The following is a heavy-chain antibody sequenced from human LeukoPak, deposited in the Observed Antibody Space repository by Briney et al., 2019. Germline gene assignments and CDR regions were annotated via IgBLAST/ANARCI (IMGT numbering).Heavy chain of an antibody. CDR2: LNPDGSRK. Sequence: HPAGSLRLSCAASGFTFSSYWMTWVRQAAGKGLEWVANLNPDGSRKFYVDSVKGRFTISRDNAKNSLYPQMHSLRAEDTALYYCARDAYDDSSESWGQGTLVTVSS. J-gene: IGHJ5*02. D-gene: IGHD3-3*01. CDR1: GFTFSSYW. CDR3: ARDAYDDSSES. V-gene: IGHV3-7*01.